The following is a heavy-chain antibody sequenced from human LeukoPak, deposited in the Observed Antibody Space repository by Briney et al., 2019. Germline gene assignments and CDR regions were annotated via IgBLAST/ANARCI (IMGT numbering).Heavy chain of an antibody. J-gene: IGHJ5*02. Sequence: ASVEVSCKASGYTFTSYGISWVRQAPGQGLEWMGWISAYNGNTNYAQKLQGRVTMTIDTSTSTAYMELRSLRSDDTAVYYCARDGQQMDTNWFDPWGQGTLVTVSS. CDR3: ARDGQQMDTNWFDP. D-gene: IGHD6-13*01. V-gene: IGHV1-18*01. CDR2: ISAYNGNT. CDR1: GYTFTSYG.